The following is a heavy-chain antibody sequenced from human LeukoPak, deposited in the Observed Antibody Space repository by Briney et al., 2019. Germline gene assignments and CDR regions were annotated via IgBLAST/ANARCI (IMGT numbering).Heavy chain of an antibody. V-gene: IGHV1-18*01. CDR3: ARDNSVGDNAWRFDP. Sequence: ASVEVSCKASGYTFTSYGISWVRQAPGQGLEWMGWISAYNGNTNYAQKLQGRVTMTRDMSTSTDYMELSSLRSEDTAIYYCARDNSVGDNAWRFDPWGQGTLVTVSS. J-gene: IGHJ5*02. CDR2: ISAYNGNT. CDR1: GYTFTSYG. D-gene: IGHD1-26*01.